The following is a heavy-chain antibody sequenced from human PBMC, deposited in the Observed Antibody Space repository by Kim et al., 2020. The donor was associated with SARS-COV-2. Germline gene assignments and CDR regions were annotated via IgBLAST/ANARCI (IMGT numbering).Heavy chain of an antibody. V-gene: IGHV4-59*01. D-gene: IGHD2-15*01. CDR3: ARTPGYCSGGSCYIFDY. Sequence: RKSRVTTSVDTSKNQFSLKLSSVTAADAAVYYCARTPGYCSGGSCYIFDYWGQGTLVTVSS. J-gene: IGHJ4*02.